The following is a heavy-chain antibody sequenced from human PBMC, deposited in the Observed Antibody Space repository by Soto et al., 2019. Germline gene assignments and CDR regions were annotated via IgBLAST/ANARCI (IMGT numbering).Heavy chain of an antibody. CDR3: ARATFGAVLHLEV. D-gene: IGHD3-3*01. Sequence: SETLSLTCAVSGASISTEGYTWSWIRQPPGKGLEWIGYIYPSGASNYNPSLRSRVTISLDASRTRFSLSVGSVTAAATAVYYCARATFGAVLHLEVWGQGTTVTVSS. V-gene: IGHV4-30-2*01. J-gene: IGHJ6*02. CDR1: GASISTEGYT. CDR2: IYPSGAS.